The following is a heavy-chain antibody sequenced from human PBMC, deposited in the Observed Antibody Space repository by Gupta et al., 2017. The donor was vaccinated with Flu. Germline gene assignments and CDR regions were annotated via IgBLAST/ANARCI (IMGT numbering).Heavy chain of an antibody. J-gene: IGHJ4*02. Sequence: AASGFTSSSSYLQGVRQAPGKGLVWVSRINPDGSSTTYAESVKGRFTISRDNAKNTLYLQMNSLGDDDTAVYYCATVTSGCWGQGTLVTVSS. D-gene: IGHD4-17*01. V-gene: IGHV3-74*03. CDR1: GFTSSSSY. CDR2: INPDGSST. CDR3: ATVTSGC.